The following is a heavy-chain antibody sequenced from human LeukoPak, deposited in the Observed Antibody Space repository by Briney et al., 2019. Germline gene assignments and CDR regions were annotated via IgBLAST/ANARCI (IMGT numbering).Heavy chain of an antibody. CDR3: ARDKYGYNTPIDY. CDR1: GSTFSNFG. D-gene: IGHD5-24*01. J-gene: IGHJ4*02. Sequence: GGSLRLSCAASGSTFSNFGMYWVRQAPGKGLEWVAVISYDGSNKYHADSVKGRFTISRDNSKNTLSLQMNSLRLEDTAVYYCARDKYGYNTPIDYWGQGTLVTVSS. CDR2: ISYDGSNK. V-gene: IGHV3-30-3*01.